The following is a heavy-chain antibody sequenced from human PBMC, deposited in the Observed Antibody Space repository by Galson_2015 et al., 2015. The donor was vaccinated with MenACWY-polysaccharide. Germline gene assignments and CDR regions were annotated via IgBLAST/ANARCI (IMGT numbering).Heavy chain of an antibody. CDR2: IYYSGST. J-gene: IGHJ4*02. V-gene: IGHV4-39*07. CDR1: GGSISSSSYY. CDR3: ARDPNTLVEAAPFDY. Sequence: ETLSLTCTVSGGSISSSSYYWGWIRQPPGKGLEWIGSIYYSGSTYYNPSLKSRVTISVDTSKNQFSLKLSSVTAADTAVYYCARDPNTLVEAAPFDYWGQGTLVTVSS. D-gene: IGHD1-26*01.